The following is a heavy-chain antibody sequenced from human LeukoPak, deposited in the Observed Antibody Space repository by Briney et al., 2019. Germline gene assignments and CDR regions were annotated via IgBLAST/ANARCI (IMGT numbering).Heavy chain of an antibody. D-gene: IGHD1/OR15-1a*01. J-gene: IGHJ4*02. V-gene: IGHV7-4-1*02. Sequence: ASVKVSCKASGYTFTNYYIHWVRQAPGQGLEWMGWINTNTGNPTYAQGFTGRFVFSLDTSVSTAYLQISSLKAEDTAVYYCAGSPRGTISDYWGQGTLVTVSS. CDR1: GYTFTNYY. CDR2: INTNTGNP. CDR3: AGSPRGTISDY.